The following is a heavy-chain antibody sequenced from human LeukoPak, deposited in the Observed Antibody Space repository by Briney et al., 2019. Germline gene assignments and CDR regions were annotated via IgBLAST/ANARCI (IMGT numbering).Heavy chain of an antibody. CDR3: ARSDDSSGYYFSNFDY. Sequence: ASVKVSCKASGGTFSSYAISWVRQAPGQGLEWMGGIIPIFGTANYAQKFQGRVTITADESTSTAYMELSSLRSVDTAVYYCARSDDSSGYYFSNFDYWGQGTLVTVSS. D-gene: IGHD3-22*01. V-gene: IGHV1-69*13. CDR1: GGTFSSYA. J-gene: IGHJ4*02. CDR2: IIPIFGTA.